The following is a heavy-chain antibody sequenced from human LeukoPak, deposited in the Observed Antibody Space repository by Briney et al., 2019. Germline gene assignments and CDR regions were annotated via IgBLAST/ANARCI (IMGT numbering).Heavy chain of an antibody. V-gene: IGHV1-8*01. CDR1: GYTFTSYD. D-gene: IGHD5-12*01. CDR3: VRGVRWLPMVGK. CDR2: MNPNSGNT. J-gene: IGHJ4*02. Sequence: EASVKVSCKASGYTFTSYDINWVRQATGQGLEWMGWMNPNSGNTGYAQKFQGRVTMTRNTSISTAYMELSSLRSEDTAVYYCVRGVRWLPMVGKWGQGTLVTVSS.